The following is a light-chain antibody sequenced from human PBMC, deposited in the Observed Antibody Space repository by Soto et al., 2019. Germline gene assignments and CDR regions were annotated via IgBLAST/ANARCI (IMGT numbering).Light chain of an antibody. J-gene: IGKJ5*01. V-gene: IGKV1-9*01. CDR1: QGLIRD. Sequence: DIQLTQSPSFLSASVGDRVTITCRASQGLIRDLAWYQQKPGKAPKLLIYAASTLQSGVPSRFSGSGSGTEFTLTISSLQPEDFATYYCQQLNSYPITFGQGTRLEIK. CDR3: QQLNSYPIT. CDR2: AAS.